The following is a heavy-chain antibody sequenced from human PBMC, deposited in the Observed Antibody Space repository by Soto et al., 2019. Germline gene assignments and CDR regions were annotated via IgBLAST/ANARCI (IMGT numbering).Heavy chain of an antibody. Sequence: QVQLVQSGAEVKKPGSSVKVSCTASGGAFRNYAVSWVRQAPGQGLEWMVAVMPKFGAGVYAQKFQGRLTIFADESTNTPYLNVSSLTFEDAAIYCCAASRGFYEAMDAWGQGTTLTVSS. CDR1: GGAFRNYA. D-gene: IGHD3-22*01. V-gene: IGHV1-69*01. CDR2: VMPKFGAG. J-gene: IGHJ6*02. CDR3: AASRGFYEAMDA.